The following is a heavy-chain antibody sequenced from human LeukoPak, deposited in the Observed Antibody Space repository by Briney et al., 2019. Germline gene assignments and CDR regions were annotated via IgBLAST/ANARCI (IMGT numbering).Heavy chain of an antibody. CDR1: GFTFSTYS. J-gene: IGHJ4*02. CDR3: GKKNLAAAGPNYFDY. Sequence: PGGSLRLSCAASGFTFSTYSMNWVRQAPGKGLEWVSIISGDGATTDYADSVKGRFTISRDNSRNTLYLQMNSLRVEDTAVYYWGKKNLAAAGPNYFDYWGQGTLVTVSS. CDR2: ISGDGATT. V-gene: IGHV3-23*01. D-gene: IGHD6-13*01.